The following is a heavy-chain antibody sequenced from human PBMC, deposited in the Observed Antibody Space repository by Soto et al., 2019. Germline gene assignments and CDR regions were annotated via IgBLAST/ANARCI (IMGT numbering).Heavy chain of an antibody. J-gene: IGHJ5*02. Sequence: QLQLQESGSGLVKPSQTLSLTCAVSGGSISSGGYSWSWIRQPPGKGLEWIGYIYHSGSTYYNPSLKSRVTISVDRSKNQFSLKLSSVTAADTAGYYCARSSYSSSWYTENWFDPWGQGTLVTVSS. D-gene: IGHD6-13*01. CDR3: ARSSYSSSWYTENWFDP. V-gene: IGHV4-30-2*01. CDR2: IYHSGST. CDR1: GGSISSGGYS.